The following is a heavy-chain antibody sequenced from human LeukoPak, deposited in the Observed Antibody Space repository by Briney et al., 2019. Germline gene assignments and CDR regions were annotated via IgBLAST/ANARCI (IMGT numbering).Heavy chain of an antibody. CDR1: GFTFSSYW. CDR2: IKQDGSEK. Sequence: PGGSLRLSCAASGFTFSSYWMSWVRQAPGKGLEWVANIKQDGSEKYYVDSVKGRFTISRDNAKNSLYLQMNSLRAEDTAVYYCAREPEMDYGDGDYWGQGTLVTVSS. D-gene: IGHD4-17*01. V-gene: IGHV3-7*01. CDR3: AREPEMDYGDGDY. J-gene: IGHJ4*02.